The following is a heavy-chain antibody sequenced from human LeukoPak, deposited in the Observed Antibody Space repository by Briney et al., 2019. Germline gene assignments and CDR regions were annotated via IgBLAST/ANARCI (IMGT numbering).Heavy chain of an antibody. J-gene: IGHJ4*02. Sequence: GGSLRLSCAASGFTFSSFSMIWVRQAPGKGLEWLSYISSGSGSIYCADSVKGRFTISRDNAKNSLYLQMNSLRAEDTAVYYCARKRESSSSWYGGLAYWGQGTLVTVSS. CDR2: ISSGSGSI. CDR1: GFTFSSFS. CDR3: ARKRESSSSWYGGLAY. D-gene: IGHD6-13*01. V-gene: IGHV3-48*01.